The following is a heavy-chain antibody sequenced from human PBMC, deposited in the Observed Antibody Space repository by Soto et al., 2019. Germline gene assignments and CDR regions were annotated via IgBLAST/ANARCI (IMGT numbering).Heavy chain of an antibody. CDR3: ARDPSPLDY. Sequence: VQLVESGGGLVQPGGSLRLSCAASGFTFDKYYMSWVRQAPGKGLEWVANIKQDGSEKNYVDSVKGRFTISRDNAKNSLYLQLNSLRAEDTAMYFCARDPSPLDYWGQGTLVTVSS. V-gene: IGHV3-7*03. CDR1: GFTFDKYY. J-gene: IGHJ4*02. CDR2: IKQDGSEK.